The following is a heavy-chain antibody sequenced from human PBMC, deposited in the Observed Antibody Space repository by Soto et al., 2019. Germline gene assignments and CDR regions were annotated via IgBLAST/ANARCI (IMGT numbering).Heavy chain of an antibody. J-gene: IGHJ4*02. V-gene: IGHV1-18*01. CDR3: ARDGGRFLKTIIDYPDY. D-gene: IGHD3-3*01. CDR1: GYTFTSYG. CDR2: ISAYNGNT. Sequence: ASVKVSCKASGYTFTSYGISWVRQAPGQGLEWMGWISAYNGNTNYAQKLQGRVTMTTDTSTSTAYMELRSLRSDDTAVYYCARDGGRFLKTIIDYPDYWGQGTLVTVSS.